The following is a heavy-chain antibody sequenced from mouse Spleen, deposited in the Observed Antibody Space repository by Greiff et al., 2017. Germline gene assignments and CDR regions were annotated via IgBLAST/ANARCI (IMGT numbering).Heavy chain of an antibody. Sequence: EVQLVESGPGLVKPSQSLSLTCSVTGYSITSGYYWNWIRQFPGNKLEWMGYISYDGSNNYNPSLKNRISITRDTSKNQFFLKLNSVTTEDTATYYCASAYYSNYDYWGQGTTLTVSS. CDR1: GYSITSGYY. CDR3: ASAYYSNYDY. CDR2: ISYDGSN. V-gene: IGHV3-6*01. J-gene: IGHJ2*01. D-gene: IGHD2-5*01.